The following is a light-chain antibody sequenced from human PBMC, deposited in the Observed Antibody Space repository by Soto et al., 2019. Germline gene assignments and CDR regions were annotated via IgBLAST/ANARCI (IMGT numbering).Light chain of an antibody. CDR1: QSVSSN. V-gene: IGKV3-15*01. J-gene: IGKJ5*01. CDR2: GAS. CDR3: QQYGNSPIT. Sequence: EIVMTQSPATLSVSPGERATLSCRASQSVSSNLAWYQQKPGQAPRLLICGASTRATGIPARFSGSGSGTEFTLTISSLQSEDFAVYYCQQYGNSPITFGQGTRLEIK.